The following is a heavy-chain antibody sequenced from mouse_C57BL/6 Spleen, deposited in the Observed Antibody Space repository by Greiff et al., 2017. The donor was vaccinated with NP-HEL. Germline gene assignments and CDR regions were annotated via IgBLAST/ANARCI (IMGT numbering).Heavy chain of an antibody. CDR2: IDPEDGDT. CDR3: TTWPITTVAYYFDY. V-gene: IGHV14-1*01. Sequence: VQLQQSGAELVRPGASVKLSCTASGFNIKDYYMHWVKQRPEQGLEWIGRIDPEDGDTEYAPKFQGKATMTADTSSHTAYLQLSSLTSEDTAVYYCTTWPITTVAYYFDYWGQGTTLTVSS. D-gene: IGHD1-1*01. J-gene: IGHJ2*01. CDR1: GFNIKDYY.